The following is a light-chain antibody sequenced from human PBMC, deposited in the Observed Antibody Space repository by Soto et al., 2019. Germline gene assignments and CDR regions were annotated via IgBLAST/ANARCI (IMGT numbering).Light chain of an antibody. V-gene: IGKV3-15*01. CDR3: QQSSSTPLT. CDR1: QSVSSN. Sequence: EIVMTQSPATLSVSPGERATLSCRASQSVSSNLAWYQQKPGRAPRLLIYGASTRATGMPARFSGSGSGTEFTLTISSLQSEDFATYYCQQSSSTPLTFGGGTKVEIK. CDR2: GAS. J-gene: IGKJ4*01.